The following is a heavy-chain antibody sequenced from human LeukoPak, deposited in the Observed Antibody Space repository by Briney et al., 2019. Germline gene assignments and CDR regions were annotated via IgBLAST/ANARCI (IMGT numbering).Heavy chain of an antibody. V-gene: IGHV4-59*02. CDR2: IYYSGST. J-gene: IGHJ3*02. CDR3: ARDSDSSGYSADAFDI. CDR1: GGSVSNYY. Sequence: SETLSLTCSVSGGSVSNYYWSWIRQPPGKGLEWIGYIYYSGSTNYNPSLKSRVTISVDTSKNQFSLKLSSVTAADTAVYYCARDSDSSGYSADAFDIWGQGTMVTVSS. D-gene: IGHD3-22*01.